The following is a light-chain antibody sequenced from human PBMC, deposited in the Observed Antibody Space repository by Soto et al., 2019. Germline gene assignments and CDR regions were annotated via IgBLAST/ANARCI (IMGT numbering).Light chain of an antibody. CDR3: HQYGSSPQT. Sequence: ESVLTQSPGTMSLTQEERATLSCRASQSVSSSYLAWYQQKPGQAPRLLIYGASSRATGIPDRFTGSGSGTDFTLTISSLEPEDFAVFYCHQYGSSPQTFGQGTKVDI. CDR2: GAS. J-gene: IGKJ1*01. V-gene: IGKV3-20*01. CDR1: QSVSSSY.